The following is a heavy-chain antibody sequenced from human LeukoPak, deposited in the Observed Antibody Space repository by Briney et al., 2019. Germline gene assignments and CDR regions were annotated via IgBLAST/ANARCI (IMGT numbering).Heavy chain of an antibody. D-gene: IGHD2-2*02. Sequence: GESLKISCKASGYSFTNNWIGWVRQMSGKGLEWVGIMHPGSSETRYSPSFQGQVTISVDKSLSSAFLQWSSLKASDSGIYFCATQGCTSVSCYTGDRGDKGTLVTVSS. CDR1: GYSFTNNW. CDR2: MHPGSSET. CDR3: ATQGCTSVSCYTGDR. J-gene: IGHJ5*02. V-gene: IGHV5-51*01.